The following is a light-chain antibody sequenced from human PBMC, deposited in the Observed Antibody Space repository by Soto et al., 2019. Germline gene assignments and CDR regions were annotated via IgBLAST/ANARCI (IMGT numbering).Light chain of an antibody. Sequence: EIVLTQSPGTLSLSPGEKATLSCRASQTVSSNYLAWYQQKPGQAPRLLIYGASSRATGIPDRFSGSGSGTDFTLTISRVEPEDFAVYYCQQFGSASWTFGQGTKVEIK. CDR1: QTVSSNY. CDR3: QQFGSASWT. J-gene: IGKJ1*01. CDR2: GAS. V-gene: IGKV3-20*01.